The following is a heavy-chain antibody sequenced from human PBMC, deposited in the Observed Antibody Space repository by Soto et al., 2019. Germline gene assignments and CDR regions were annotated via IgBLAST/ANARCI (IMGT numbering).Heavy chain of an antibody. Sequence: SETLSVTCTVAGGSISRYYLSWIRQPPGKGLEWIGYIYYSGSTNYNPSLKSRVTISVDTSKNQFSLKLSSVTAADTAVYYCAKNYFFDSWGQGAPVTVSS. J-gene: IGHJ4*02. CDR2: IYYSGST. V-gene: IGHV4-59*01. CDR1: GGSISRYY. CDR3: AKNYFFDS.